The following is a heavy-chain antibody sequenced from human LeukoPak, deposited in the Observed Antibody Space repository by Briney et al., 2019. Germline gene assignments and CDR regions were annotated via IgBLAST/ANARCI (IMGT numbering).Heavy chain of an antibody. CDR3: ARATNSHGGNSDF. D-gene: IGHD4-23*01. V-gene: IGHV3-64*01. CDR2: ISSYGDNT. Sequence: GGSLRLSCVASGFTFSDYTMHWVRQAPGKGLEYVSAISSYGDNTYYANSVKGRFTISRDNSKNTLYLQMGSLRADDMAVYYCARATNSHGGNSDFWGQGTLVTVSS. J-gene: IGHJ4*02. CDR1: GFTFSDYT.